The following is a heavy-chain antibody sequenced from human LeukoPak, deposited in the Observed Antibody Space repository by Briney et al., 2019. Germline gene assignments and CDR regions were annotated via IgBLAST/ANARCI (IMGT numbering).Heavy chain of an antibody. D-gene: IGHD6-19*01. Sequence: SETLSLTCTVSGASISTYYWSWIRQSPGKGLEWIGYISNTGRTNYNPSLKGRVTISVATSKTQFSLKLTSVTAADTAVYYCARLDSSGYYYFDYWGQGTLVTVSS. CDR3: ARLDSSGYYYFDY. V-gene: IGHV4-59*08. J-gene: IGHJ4*02. CDR2: ISNTGRT. CDR1: GASISTYY.